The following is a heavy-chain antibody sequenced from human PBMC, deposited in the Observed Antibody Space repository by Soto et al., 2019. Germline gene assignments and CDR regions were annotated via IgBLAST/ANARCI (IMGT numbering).Heavy chain of an antibody. CDR3: ARDYGTNCFDY. J-gene: IGHJ4*02. Sequence: ASVKVSCNASGYTFSSYHMHWVRQATGPGLEWMGIINPSGGSPTSAQKFQGRVTTTRNTSTSTVYMELSSLSSEDTAVYFCARDYGTNCFDYWGQGTLVTVSS. V-gene: IGHV1-46*01. CDR2: INPSGGSP. D-gene: IGHD4-17*01. CDR1: GYTFSSYH.